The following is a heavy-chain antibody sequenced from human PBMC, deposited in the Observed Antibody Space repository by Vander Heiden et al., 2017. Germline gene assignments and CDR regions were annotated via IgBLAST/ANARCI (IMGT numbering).Heavy chain of an antibody. CDR3: ASTIFGVNYGMDV. CDR2: IYSGGST. Sequence: EVQLVESGGGLIQPGGSLRLSCAASGFTVSSNYMGGVRQAQGKGLESVSVIYSGGSTYYADSVKGRFTISRDNSKNTLYLQMNSLRAEDTAVYYCASTIFGVNYGMDVWGQGTTVTVSS. D-gene: IGHD3-3*01. J-gene: IGHJ6*02. CDR1: GFTVSSNY. V-gene: IGHV3-53*01.